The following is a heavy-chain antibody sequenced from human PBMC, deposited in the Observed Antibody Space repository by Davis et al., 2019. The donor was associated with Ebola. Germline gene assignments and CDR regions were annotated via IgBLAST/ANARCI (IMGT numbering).Heavy chain of an antibody. CDR2: IIPILGIA. CDR3: ARIDRRTTVTTRY. CDR1: GGTFSSYT. Sequence: AASVKVSCKASGGTFSSYTISWVRQAPGQGLGWMGRIIPILGIANYAQKFQGRVTITADKSTSTAYMELSSLRSEDTAVYYCARIDRRTTVTTRYWGQGTLVTVSS. D-gene: IGHD4-17*01. J-gene: IGHJ4*02. V-gene: IGHV1-69*02.